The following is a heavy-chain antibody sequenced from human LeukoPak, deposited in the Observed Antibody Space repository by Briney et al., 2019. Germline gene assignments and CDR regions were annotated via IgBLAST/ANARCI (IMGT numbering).Heavy chain of an antibody. D-gene: IGHD6-13*01. V-gene: IGHV1-8*01. CDR3: ARVAAESSSWYYYYYYGMDV. CDR1: GYTFTSYD. J-gene: IGHJ6*02. CDR2: MNPNSGNT. Sequence: ASVKVSCKASGYTFTSYDINWVRQATGQGLEWMGWMNPNSGNTGYAQEFQGRVTMTRNTSISTAYMELSSLRSEDTAVYYCARVAAESSSWYYYYYYGMDVWGQGTTVTVSS.